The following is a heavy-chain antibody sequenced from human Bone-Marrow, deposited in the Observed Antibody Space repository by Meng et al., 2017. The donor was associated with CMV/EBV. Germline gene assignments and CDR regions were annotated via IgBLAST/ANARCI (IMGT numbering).Heavy chain of an antibody. Sequence: SETLSLTCTVSGYSISSGYYWGWIRQPPGKGLEWIGSIYHSGSTYYNPSLKSRVTISVDTSKNQFSLKLSSVTAADTAVYYCARARELLQGHNWFDPWGQGTLVPVSS. V-gene: IGHV4-38-2*02. D-gene: IGHD1-26*01. CDR3: ARARELLQGHNWFDP. J-gene: IGHJ5*02. CDR1: GYSISSGYY. CDR2: IYHSGST.